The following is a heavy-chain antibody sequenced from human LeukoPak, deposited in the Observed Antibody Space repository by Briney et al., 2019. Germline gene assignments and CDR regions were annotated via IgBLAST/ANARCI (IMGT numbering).Heavy chain of an antibody. V-gene: IGHV1-69*05. Sequence: SVKVSCKASGGTFSSYAISWVRQAPGQGLEWMGGIIPIFGTANYAQKFQGRVTTTTDESTSTAYMELSSLRSEDTAVYYCASWFWSGYQGAFDIWGQGTMVTVSS. CDR3: ASWFWSGYQGAFDI. CDR1: GGTFSSYA. CDR2: IIPIFGTA. D-gene: IGHD3-3*01. J-gene: IGHJ3*02.